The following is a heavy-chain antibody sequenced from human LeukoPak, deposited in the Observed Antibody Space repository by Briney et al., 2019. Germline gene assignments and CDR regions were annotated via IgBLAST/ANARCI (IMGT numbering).Heavy chain of an antibody. J-gene: IGHJ6*02. Sequence: SGGSLRLSCAASGFTFSSYAMSWVRQAPGKGLEWVSAISGSGGSTYYADSVKGRFTISRDNSKNTLYPQMNSLRAEDTAVYYCAQGLGRVPAAMRYYYYYGMDVWGQGTTVTVSS. V-gene: IGHV3-23*01. CDR2: ISGSGGST. CDR1: GFTFSSYA. CDR3: AQGLGRVPAAMRYYYYYGMDV. D-gene: IGHD2-2*01.